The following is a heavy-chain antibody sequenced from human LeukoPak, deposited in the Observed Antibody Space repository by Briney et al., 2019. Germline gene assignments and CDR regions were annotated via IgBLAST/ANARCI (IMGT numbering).Heavy chain of an antibody. CDR3: AKFEGATIPGWFNDY. CDR1: EFIFSGYA. D-gene: IGHD6-19*01. Sequence: GGSLRLSCAAAEFIFSGYAMGWVRQAPGKGLEWVSTIDKTTYPTFYADSVKGRFTISRDNSKNTLYLQMNSLRTEDTAVYSCAKFEGATIPGWFNDYWGQGILVTVSS. J-gene: IGHJ4*02. V-gene: IGHV3-23*05. CDR2: IDKTTYPT.